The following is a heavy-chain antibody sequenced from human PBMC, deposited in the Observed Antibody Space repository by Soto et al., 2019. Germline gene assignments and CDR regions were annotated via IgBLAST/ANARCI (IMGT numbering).Heavy chain of an antibody. CDR3: ARQGNGNNYDYYGMDV. V-gene: IGHV5-51*01. CDR2: IYPGDSDT. J-gene: IGHJ6*02. CDR1: GYSFTSYW. Sequence: PGESLKISCKGSGYSFTSYWIGWVRQMPGKGLEWMGIIYPGDSDTRYSPSFQGQVTISADKSISTAYLQWSSLKASETAMYYCARQGNGNNYDYYGMDVWGQGTTVTVSS. D-gene: IGHD1-20*01.